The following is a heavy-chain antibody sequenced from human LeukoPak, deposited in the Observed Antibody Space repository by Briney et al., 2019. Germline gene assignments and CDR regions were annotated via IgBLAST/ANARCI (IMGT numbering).Heavy chain of an antibody. D-gene: IGHD4-17*01. CDR1: GGSTSSYY. Sequence: SETLSLTCTVSGGSTSSYYWSWIRQPPGKGLEWIGYVYYSGSTNYNPSLKSRVTISVDTSKNHFSLKLSSVTAADTAVYYCARGDYGDYSFYWYFDLWGRGTLVTVSS. V-gene: IGHV4-59*01. CDR3: ARGDYGDYSFYWYFDL. J-gene: IGHJ2*01. CDR2: VYYSGST.